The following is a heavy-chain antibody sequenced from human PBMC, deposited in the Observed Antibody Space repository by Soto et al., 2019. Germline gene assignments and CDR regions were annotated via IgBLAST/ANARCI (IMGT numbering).Heavy chain of an antibody. Sequence: SETLSLTCTVSGGSISSYYWSWIRQPPGKGLEWIGYIYYSGSTNYNPSLKSRVTISVDTSKNQFSLKLSSVTAADTAVYYCARFHSRHDDSSGYNQFDYWGQGTLVTVSS. CDR3: ARFHSRHDDSSGYNQFDY. V-gene: IGHV4-59*01. J-gene: IGHJ4*02. CDR1: GGSISSYY. CDR2: IYYSGST. D-gene: IGHD3-22*01.